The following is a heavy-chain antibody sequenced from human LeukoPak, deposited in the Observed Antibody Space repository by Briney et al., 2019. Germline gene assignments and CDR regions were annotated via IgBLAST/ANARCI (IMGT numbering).Heavy chain of an antibody. CDR3: ARADQPVGATDTGDFDY. J-gene: IGHJ4*02. D-gene: IGHD1-26*01. Sequence: GGSLRLSCAASGFTFSDYYMSWIRQAPGKGLEWVSYISSSGSTIYYADSVKGRFTISRDDAKNSLYLQMNSLRAEDTAVYYCARADQPVGATDTGDFDYWGQGTLVTVSS. V-gene: IGHV3-11*04. CDR1: GFTFSDYY. CDR2: ISSSGSTI.